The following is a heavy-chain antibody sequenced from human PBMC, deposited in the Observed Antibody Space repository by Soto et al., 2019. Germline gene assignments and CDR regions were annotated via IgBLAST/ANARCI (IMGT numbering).Heavy chain of an antibody. CDR1: GFTFSSYA. Sequence: EVQLLESGAGLVQPGGSLRLSCAASGFTFSSYAMSWVRQAPGKGLEWVSGISTSGDSTYYADSVKGRFTISRDNSKDTLYLQMHSLRAGDTAVYYCAINSRYCSSTSCYADWGQGTLVTVSS. D-gene: IGHD2-2*01. V-gene: IGHV3-23*01. CDR3: AINSRYCSSTSCYAD. CDR2: ISTSGDST. J-gene: IGHJ4*02.